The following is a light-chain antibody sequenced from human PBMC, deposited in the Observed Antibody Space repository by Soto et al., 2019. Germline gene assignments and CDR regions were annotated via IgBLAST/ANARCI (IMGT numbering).Light chain of an antibody. V-gene: IGKV3-11*01. CDR2: DAS. J-gene: IGKJ1*01. CDR3: QQRSNWPT. Sequence: EIVLTQSPATLSLSPGERATLSCRASQSVSSYLAWYQQKPGQAPRLLIYDASNRATGIPARFSGSGSGTDFTLTISSLDPEDFAAYYCQQRSNWPTFGQGTKV. CDR1: QSVSSY.